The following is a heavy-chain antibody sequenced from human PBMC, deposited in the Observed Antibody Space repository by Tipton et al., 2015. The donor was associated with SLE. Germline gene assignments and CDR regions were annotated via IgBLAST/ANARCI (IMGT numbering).Heavy chain of an antibody. CDR1: GGSIRTYY. CDR2: LYHSGST. CDR3: ARFRREHQLVRLAWL. D-gene: IGHD1-1*01. J-gene: IGHJ4*02. V-gene: IGHV4-59*12. Sequence: LVKPSETLSLTCSVSGGSIRTYYWSWIRQSPGEGLEWIGSLYHSGSTYYNPSLKSRVTISADTSKNVFFLRLSSVTAADTAMYYCARFRREHQLVRLAWLWGQGTLVTVSS.